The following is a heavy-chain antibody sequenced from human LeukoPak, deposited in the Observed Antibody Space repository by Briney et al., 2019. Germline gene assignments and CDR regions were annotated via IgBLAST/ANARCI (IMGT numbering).Heavy chain of an antibody. Sequence: ASVTVSCKASGYTFTSYGISWVRQAPGQGLEWMGWISAYNGNTNYAQKLQGRVTMTTDTSTSTAYMELRSLRSDDTAVYYCATDLVGATSGTFDYWGQGTLVTVSS. D-gene: IGHD1-26*01. CDR1: GYTFTSYG. V-gene: IGHV1-18*01. J-gene: IGHJ4*02. CDR2: ISAYNGNT. CDR3: ATDLVGATSGTFDY.